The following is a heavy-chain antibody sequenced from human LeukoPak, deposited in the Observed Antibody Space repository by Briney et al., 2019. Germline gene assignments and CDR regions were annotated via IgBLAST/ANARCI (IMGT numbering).Heavy chain of an antibody. V-gene: IGHV1-18*01. CDR2: ISAYNGNT. Sequence: ASVKVSCKASGYTFTSYAMNWVRQAPGQGLEWMGWISAYNGNTNYAQKLQGRVTMTTDTSTSTAYMELRSLRSDDTAVYYCARRWAAAGTTPLYYYGMDVWGQGTTVTVSS. J-gene: IGHJ6*02. D-gene: IGHD6-13*01. CDR1: GYTFTSYA. CDR3: ARRWAAAGTTPLYYYGMDV.